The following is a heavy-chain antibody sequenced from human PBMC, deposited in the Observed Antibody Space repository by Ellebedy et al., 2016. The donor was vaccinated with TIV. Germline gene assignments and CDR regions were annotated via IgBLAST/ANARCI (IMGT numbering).Heavy chain of an antibody. Sequence: AASVKVSCKASGYTFTNYAIHWVRQAPGHRLEWMGWINAANGNTKYSQKFQGRVTITGDTPASTTYMDLSSLTSEDTAVYYCARGSAEGRAFDYWGQGTLVTVSS. CDR3: ARGSAEGRAFDY. CDR2: INAANGNT. CDR1: GYTFTNYA. J-gene: IGHJ4*02. V-gene: IGHV1-3*01. D-gene: IGHD3-10*01.